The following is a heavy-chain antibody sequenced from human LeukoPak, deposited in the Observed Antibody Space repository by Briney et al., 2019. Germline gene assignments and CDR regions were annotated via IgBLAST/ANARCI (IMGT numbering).Heavy chain of an antibody. CDR3: ASPWGDEDAFDI. CDR2: INPNSGGT. D-gene: IGHD3-16*01. J-gene: IGHJ3*02. CDR1: GYTFTGYY. V-gene: IGHV1-2*02. Sequence: GASVKVSCKASGYTFTGYYMHWVRQAPGQGLEWMGWINPNSGGTNYAQKFQGRVTMTRNTSISTAYMELSSLRSEDTAVYYCASPWGDEDAFDIWGQGTMVTVSS.